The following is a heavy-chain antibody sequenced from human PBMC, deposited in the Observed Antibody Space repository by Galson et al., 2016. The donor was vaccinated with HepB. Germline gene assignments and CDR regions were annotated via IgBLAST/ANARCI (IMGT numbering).Heavy chain of an antibody. CDR3: ARRGVRFCSVTSCYAGIVWFDP. CDR1: GFTFSSYA. Sequence: SLRLSCAASGFTFSSYAMHWVRQAPGKGLGWVAVISYDGNNKYYGDSVKGRFTISRDNSSSTLSLQINTLRHEDTAVYYCARRGVRFCSVTSCYAGIVWFDPRGQGTQVPVTS. J-gene: IGHJ5*02. CDR2: ISYDGNNK. D-gene: IGHD2-2*01. V-gene: IGHV3-30-3*01.